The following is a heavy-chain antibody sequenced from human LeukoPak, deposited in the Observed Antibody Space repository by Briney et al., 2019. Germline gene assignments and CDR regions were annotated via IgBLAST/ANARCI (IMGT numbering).Heavy chain of an antibody. CDR1: GYTFTSYY. V-gene: IGHV1-46*01. Sequence: ASVKVSCKASGYTFTSYYMHWVRQAPGQGLEWMGIINPSGGSTSYAQKFQGRVTMTRDTSTSTVYTELSSLRPEDTAVYYCARVWGSGYLDYWGQGTLVTVSS. CDR2: INPSGGST. D-gene: IGHD3-22*01. J-gene: IGHJ4*02. CDR3: ARVWGSGYLDY.